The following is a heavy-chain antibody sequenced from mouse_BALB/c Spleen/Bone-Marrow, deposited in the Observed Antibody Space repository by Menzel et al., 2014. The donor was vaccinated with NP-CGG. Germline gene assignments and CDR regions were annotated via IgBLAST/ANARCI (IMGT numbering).Heavy chain of an antibody. Sequence: EVKLVESGGGLVQPGESLKLSCESNDFEFPSHDMSWVRKTPEKRLELVAAFNSDGGSTYYPDTIERRFIISRDNTKKTLYLQMSSLRSEDTALYYCARHHYGRAWFTYWGQGTLVTVSA. V-gene: IGHV5-2*01. D-gene: IGHD1-1*01. CDR2: FNSDGGST. J-gene: IGHJ3*01. CDR3: ARHHYGRAWFTY. CDR1: DFEFPSHD.